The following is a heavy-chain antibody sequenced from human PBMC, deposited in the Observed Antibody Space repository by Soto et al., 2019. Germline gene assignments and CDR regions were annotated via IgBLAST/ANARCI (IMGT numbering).Heavy chain of an antibody. CDR3: ARGGYCSGGSCDTSQYYYGMDV. CDR1: GGSITPYY. D-gene: IGHD2-15*01. V-gene: IGHV4-59*01. J-gene: IGHJ6*02. CDR2: IYYRGYR. Sequence: SETLSLTCNVSGGSITPYYWIWVRQAPGRGLEWIGYIYYRGYRDYNPSLESRVTISVDTSKNQFSLKLTSVTAADTAVYYCARGGYCSGGSCDTSQYYYGMDVWGQGTTVTVSS.